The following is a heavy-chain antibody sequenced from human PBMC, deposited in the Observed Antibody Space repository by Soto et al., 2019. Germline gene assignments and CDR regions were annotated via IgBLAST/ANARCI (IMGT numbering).Heavy chain of an antibody. V-gene: IGHV3-30*04. Sequence: GESLKISCAASGFTFSSYAMHWVRQAPGKGLEWVAVISYDGSNKYYADSVKGRFTISRDNSKNTLYLQMNSLRAEDTAVYYCARAEGDTYYYDSSGYYFDYWGQGTLVTVSS. CDR1: GFTFSSYA. CDR3: ARAEGDTYYYDSSGYYFDY. CDR2: ISYDGSNK. D-gene: IGHD3-22*01. J-gene: IGHJ4*02.